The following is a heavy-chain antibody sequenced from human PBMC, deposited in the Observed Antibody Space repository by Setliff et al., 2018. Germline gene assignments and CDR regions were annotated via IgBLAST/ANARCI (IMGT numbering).Heavy chain of an antibody. D-gene: IGHD2-8*02. CDR2: ISYTGST. J-gene: IGHJ4*02. V-gene: IGHV4-59*08. CDR3: ARLSPYNTGPPFDY. Sequence: PSETLSLTCSVSGDSIFDNYWSWIRQSPGRGLEWIAYISYTGSTNYNPSPKSRVTISLDTSKNHFSLNLRSVTAADTAVYYCARLSPYNTGPPFDYWGQETRVTSPQ. CDR1: GDSIFDNY.